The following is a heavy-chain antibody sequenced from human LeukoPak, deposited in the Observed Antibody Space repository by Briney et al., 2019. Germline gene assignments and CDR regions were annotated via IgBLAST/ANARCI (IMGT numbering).Heavy chain of an antibody. J-gene: IGHJ4*02. V-gene: IGHV3-21*01. CDR3: ARVQGSPY. CDR2: ITGDSTYI. Sequence: GGSLRLSCAASGFTFSSYSMNWVRQAPGKGLEWVSSITGDSTYIYYADSVKGRFTISRDNAKNSLYLHINSLRAEDAAVYYCARVQGSPYWGQGTLVTVSS. CDR1: GFTFSSYS.